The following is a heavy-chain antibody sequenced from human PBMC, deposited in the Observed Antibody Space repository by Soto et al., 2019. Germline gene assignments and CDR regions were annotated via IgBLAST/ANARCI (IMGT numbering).Heavy chain of an antibody. CDR2: IHASGTT. V-gene: IGHV4-31*03. CDR1: GGSISNDAHY. J-gene: IGHJ3*02. Sequence: QVQLKESGPGLVKPSQTLTLTCTVSGGSISNDAHYWNWIRQVPGKGLEWIGNIHASGTTSYYPSVRSRGSISIDTSKKQFSLKVTSATAADTAVYFCAREGGLTSGYALEIWGQGTVVTVSS. D-gene: IGHD3-22*01. CDR3: AREGGLTSGYALEI.